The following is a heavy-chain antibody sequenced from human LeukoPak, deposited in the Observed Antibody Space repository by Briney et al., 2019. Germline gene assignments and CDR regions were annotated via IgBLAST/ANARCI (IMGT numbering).Heavy chain of an antibody. V-gene: IGHV1-18*01. CDR3: ARDCGGDCYQLPNWFDP. J-gene: IGHJ5*02. D-gene: IGHD2-21*02. Sequence: GASVKASCKASGYTFNSFGINWVRQAPGQGLEWMGWISAYNGNTKYAQQFQGRVTMTTDRSTSTVYMELRSLRSDDTATYYCARDCGGDCYQLPNWFDPWGQGTLVTVSS. CDR1: GYTFNSFG. CDR2: ISAYNGNT.